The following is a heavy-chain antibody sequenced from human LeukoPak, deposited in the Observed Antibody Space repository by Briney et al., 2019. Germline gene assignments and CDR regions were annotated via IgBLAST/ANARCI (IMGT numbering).Heavy chain of an antibody. CDR3: ARDRGGTGGGDAFDI. CDR1: GYTFTSYY. D-gene: IGHD2-15*01. V-gene: IGHV1-46*01. J-gene: IGHJ3*02. CDR2: INPSGGST. Sequence: RASVKVSCKASGYTFTSYYMHWVRQAPGQGLEWMGIINPSGGSTSYAQKFQGRVTMTRDMSTSTVYMGLSSLRSEDTAVYYCARDRGGTGGGDAFDIWGQGTMVTVSS.